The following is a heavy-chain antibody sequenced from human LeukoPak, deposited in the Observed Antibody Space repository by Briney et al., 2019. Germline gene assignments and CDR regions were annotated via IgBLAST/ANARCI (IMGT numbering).Heavy chain of an antibody. Sequence: GGSLRLSCAASGFTFGSYAMSWVRQAPGKGLEWVSAISASGGSTYYADSVKGRFIISRDNSKTTLYLQMNSLRAEDTAVYYCANQRPTVTNYWGQGTLVTVSS. CDR2: ISASGGST. CDR3: ANQRPTVTNY. V-gene: IGHV3-23*01. J-gene: IGHJ4*02. CDR1: GFTFGSYA. D-gene: IGHD4-11*01.